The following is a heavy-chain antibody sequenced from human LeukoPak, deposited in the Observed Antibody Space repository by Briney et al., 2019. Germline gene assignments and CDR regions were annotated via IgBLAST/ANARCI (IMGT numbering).Heavy chain of an antibody. CDR1: GYTFTSYY. Sequence: ASVKVSCKASGYTFTSYYMHWVRQAPGQGLEWMGIINPSGGSTSYAQKFQGRVTMTRDMSTSTVHMELSSLRSEDTAVYYCARSWIQLWSAFDYWGQGTLVTVSS. D-gene: IGHD5-18*01. CDR3: ARSWIQLWSAFDY. V-gene: IGHV1-46*01. CDR2: INPSGGST. J-gene: IGHJ4*02.